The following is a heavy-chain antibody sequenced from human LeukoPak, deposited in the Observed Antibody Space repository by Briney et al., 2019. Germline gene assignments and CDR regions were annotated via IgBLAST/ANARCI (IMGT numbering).Heavy chain of an antibody. CDR3: ASAPSGFAGELSS. CDR2: IIPPFGTD. V-gene: IGHV1-69*05. Sequence: SVKVSCKASGGTFSSYAISWVRQAPGQGFEWMGGIIPPFGTDNYPQKFQGRVSITTDEVTNTAYLELRSLRSDDTAVYYCASAPSGFAGELSSWGQGTLVTVSS. J-gene: IGHJ4*02. CDR1: GGTFSSYA. D-gene: IGHD3-16*02.